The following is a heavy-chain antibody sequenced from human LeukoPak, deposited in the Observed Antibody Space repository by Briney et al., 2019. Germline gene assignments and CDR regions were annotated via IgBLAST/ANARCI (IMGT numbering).Heavy chain of an antibody. CDR1: GGSISRYY. V-gene: IGHV4-59*01. Sequence: SETLSLTCTVSGGSISRYYWSWLRQPPGEGLEGIAYIYYSGSTNYNPSLKSRVTISVDTSKNQFSLKLSSVTAADTAVYYCARYVWGSYPTFEDYWGQGTLVTVSS. CDR2: IYYSGST. CDR3: ARYVWGSYPTFEDY. J-gene: IGHJ4*02. D-gene: IGHD3-16*02.